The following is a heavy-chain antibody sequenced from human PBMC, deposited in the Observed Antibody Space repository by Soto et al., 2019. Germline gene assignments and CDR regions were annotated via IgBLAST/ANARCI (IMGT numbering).Heavy chain of an antibody. D-gene: IGHD3-10*01. CDR1: GFTFNYYW. Sequence: EVLLVESGGALGQPGGSLRLSCAASGFTFNYYWMSWVRQAPGKGLEWVANIRQDGSERYYADSVRGRFTISRDNAQNSVFLQMNSLRAEDTAVYYCAREGPHFYVDSWGQGTLGTVSS. V-gene: IGHV3-7*05. CDR3: AREGPHFYVDS. CDR2: IRQDGSER. J-gene: IGHJ4*02.